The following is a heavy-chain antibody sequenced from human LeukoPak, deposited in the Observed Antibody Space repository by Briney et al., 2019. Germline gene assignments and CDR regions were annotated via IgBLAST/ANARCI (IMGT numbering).Heavy chain of an antibody. J-gene: IGHJ4*02. Sequence: PSETLSLTCTVSGGSISSSSYYWGWIRQPPGKGLEWIGSIYYSGSTYYNPSLKSRVTISVDTSKNQLSLKLSSVTAADTAVYYCARDRGSITMIVVVSDYFDYWGQGTLVTVSS. CDR2: IYYSGST. D-gene: IGHD3-22*01. CDR3: ARDRGSITMIVVVSDYFDY. V-gene: IGHV4-39*07. CDR1: GGSISSSSYY.